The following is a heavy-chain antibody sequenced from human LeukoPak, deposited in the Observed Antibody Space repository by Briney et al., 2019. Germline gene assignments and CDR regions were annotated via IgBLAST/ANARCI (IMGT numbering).Heavy chain of an antibody. CDR2: IKSKTDGGTP. V-gene: IGHV3-15*01. Sequence: GGSLRLSCAASGFTFGNAWMSWVRQAPGKGLEWGGRIKSKTDGGTPDYVAPLKGRFTISRDDSQNTLYLQMNSLKTEDTALYYCTTDIRRSNVWPYSVYWGQGTLVTVSS. J-gene: IGHJ4*02. CDR3: TTDIRRSNVWPYSVY. CDR1: GFTFGNAW. D-gene: IGHD6-19*01.